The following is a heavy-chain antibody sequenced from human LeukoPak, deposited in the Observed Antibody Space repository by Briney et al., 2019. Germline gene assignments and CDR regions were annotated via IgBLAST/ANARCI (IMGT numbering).Heavy chain of an antibody. V-gene: IGHV1-69*04. CDR1: GGTFSSYA. J-gene: IGHJ6*02. Sequence: SVKVSCKASGGTFSSYAISWVRQAPGQGLEWMGRIIPILGIANYAQKFQGRVTITADKSMSTAYMELSSLRSEDTAVYYCARDLPALYSGYDLAYYYYGMDVWGQGTTVTVSS. D-gene: IGHD5-12*01. CDR3: ARDLPALYSGYDLAYYYYGMDV. CDR2: IIPILGIA.